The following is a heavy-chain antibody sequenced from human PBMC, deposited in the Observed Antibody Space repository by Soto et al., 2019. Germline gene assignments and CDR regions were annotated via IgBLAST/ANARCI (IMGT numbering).Heavy chain of an antibody. V-gene: IGHV1-18*01. CDR1: GYTFTSYG. Sequence: ASVKVSCKASGYTFTSYGISWVRQAPGQGLEWMGWISAYNGNTNYAQKLQGRVTMTTDTSTSTAYMELRSLRSDDTAVYYCARVPPPGVPAAIAVDYWGQGTLVTVSS. CDR3: ARVPPPGVPAAIAVDY. J-gene: IGHJ4*02. D-gene: IGHD2-2*01. CDR2: ISAYNGNT.